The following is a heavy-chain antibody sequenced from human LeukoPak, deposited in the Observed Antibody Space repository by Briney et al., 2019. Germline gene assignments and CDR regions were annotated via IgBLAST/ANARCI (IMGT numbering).Heavy chain of an antibody. CDR2: ISSSSSYI. Sequence: GGSLRLSCAASGFTFSSYSMNWVRQAPGKGLEWVSSISSSSSYIYYADSVKGRFTISRDNAKNSLYLQMNSLRAEDTAVCYCARDQSAGAQNWFDPWGQGTLVTVSS. V-gene: IGHV3-21*01. D-gene: IGHD1-26*01. CDR1: GFTFSSYS. J-gene: IGHJ5*02. CDR3: ARDQSAGAQNWFDP.